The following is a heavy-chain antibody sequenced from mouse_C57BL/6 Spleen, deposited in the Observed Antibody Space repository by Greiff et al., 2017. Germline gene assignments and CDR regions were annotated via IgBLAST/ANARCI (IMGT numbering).Heavy chain of an antibody. V-gene: IGHV1-64*01. CDR1: GYTFTSYW. D-gene: IGHD1-1*01. CDR3: ARGDYGSRYFDY. J-gene: IGHJ2*01. Sequence: QVHVKQPGAELVKPGASVKLSCKASGYTFTSYWMHWVKQRPGQGLEWIGMIHPNSGSTNYNEKFKSKATLTVDKSSSTAYMQLSSLTSEDSAVYYCARGDYGSRYFDYWGQGTTLTVSS. CDR2: IHPNSGST.